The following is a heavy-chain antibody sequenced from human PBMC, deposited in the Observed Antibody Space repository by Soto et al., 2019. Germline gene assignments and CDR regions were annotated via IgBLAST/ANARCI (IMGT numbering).Heavy chain of an antibody. CDR1: GYTFTSYG. J-gene: IGHJ6*02. V-gene: IGHV1-18*04. CDR3: ARDPAVDGYYYYYYGMDV. Sequence: ASVKVSFKASGYTFTSYGISWVRQAPGQGLEWMGWISAYNGNTNYAQKLQGRVTMTTDTSTSTAYMELRSLRSDDTAVYYCARDPAVDGYYYYYYGMDVWGQGTTVTVSS. D-gene: IGHD5-12*01. CDR2: ISAYNGNT.